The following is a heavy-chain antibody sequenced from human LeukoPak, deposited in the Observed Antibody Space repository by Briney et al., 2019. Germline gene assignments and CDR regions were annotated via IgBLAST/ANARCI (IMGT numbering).Heavy chain of an antibody. V-gene: IGHV1-46*01. CDR1: GYTFTTYY. CDR2: INPNGGST. CDR3: ARLPWETSRPPEPDY. D-gene: IGHD1-14*01. Sequence: RASVKVSCNASGYTFTTYYIHWVRQAPGQGLEWMGIINPNGGSTNCAQKFQGRVTMTRDTSTSTVYMELRSLRSEDTAVYYCARLPWETSRPPEPDYWGQGTLVTVSS. J-gene: IGHJ4*02.